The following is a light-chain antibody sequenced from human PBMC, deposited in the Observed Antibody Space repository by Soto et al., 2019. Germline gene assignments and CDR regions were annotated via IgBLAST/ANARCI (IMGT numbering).Light chain of an antibody. CDR1: QSVSSY. Sequence: EIVLTQSPATLSLSPGERATLSCRASQSVSSYLAWYQQKPGQAPRLLIYNASNRATATPARFSGSGSGTDFTLTISSLEPEDFAVYYCQQRSNWPPIFTFGPGTKVDIK. J-gene: IGKJ3*01. CDR3: QQRSNWPPIFT. V-gene: IGKV3-11*01. CDR2: NAS.